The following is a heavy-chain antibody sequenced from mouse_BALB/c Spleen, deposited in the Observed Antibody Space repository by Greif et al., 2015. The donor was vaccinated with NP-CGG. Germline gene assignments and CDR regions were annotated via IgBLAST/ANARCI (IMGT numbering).Heavy chain of an antibody. V-gene: IGHV5-6*01. J-gene: IGHJ4*01. Sequence: EVHLVESGGDLVKPGGSLKLSCAASGFTFSSYGMSWVRQTPDKRLEWVATISSGGSYTYYPDSVKGRFTISRDNAKNTLYLQMSSLKSEDTAMYYCARLYYGSSFAMDYWGQGTSVNVSS. D-gene: IGHD1-1*01. CDR2: ISSGGSYT. CDR3: ARLYYGSSFAMDY. CDR1: GFTFSSYG.